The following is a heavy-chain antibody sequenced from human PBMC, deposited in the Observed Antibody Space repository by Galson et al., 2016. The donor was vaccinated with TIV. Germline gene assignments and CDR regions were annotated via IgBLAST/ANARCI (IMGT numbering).Heavy chain of an antibody. J-gene: IGHJ6*02. Sequence: SLRLSCAASGITVSDNYLTWVRQAPGKGLEWVSIIDSDGGTHYANSVRGRFSISRDNSQNTLYLQMNTLRPEDTAVYYCARERRHCGNECYLRYYFGMDVWGRGTTVTVSS. V-gene: IGHV3-66*02. D-gene: IGHD2-21*01. CDR2: IDSDGGT. CDR3: ARERRHCGNECYLRYYFGMDV. CDR1: GITVSDNY.